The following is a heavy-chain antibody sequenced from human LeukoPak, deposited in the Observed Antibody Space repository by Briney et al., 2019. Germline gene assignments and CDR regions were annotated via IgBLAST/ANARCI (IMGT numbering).Heavy chain of an antibody. CDR2: IKEDGSQK. J-gene: IGHJ4*02. CDR1: LGIHW. V-gene: IGHV3-7*01. Sequence: PGGSLRLSCVGALGIHWMGWVRQAPGKGLEWVANIKEDGSQKYYIDSVKGRFTISRDNAKSSLFLQMNNLRVEDTAVYYCTRDQTWGQGTLVTVSS. CDR3: TRDQT.